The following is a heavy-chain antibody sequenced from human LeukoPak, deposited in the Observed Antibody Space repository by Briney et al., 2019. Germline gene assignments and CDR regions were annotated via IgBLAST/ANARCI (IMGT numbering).Heavy chain of an antibody. CDR3: TTEYHYSSGIYYLR. Sequence: GGSLTLSRAASGFTFSDAWMSWVRQAPGKGLECVGRIKSKTNGGTTDYAAPVKGRFTISSDDSKTTLYLQMNSLKTEDTAVYYCTTEYHYSSGIYYLRWGQGTLVTVSS. CDR1: GFTFSDAW. V-gene: IGHV3-15*01. J-gene: IGHJ4*02. CDR2: IKSKTNGGTT. D-gene: IGHD3-10*01.